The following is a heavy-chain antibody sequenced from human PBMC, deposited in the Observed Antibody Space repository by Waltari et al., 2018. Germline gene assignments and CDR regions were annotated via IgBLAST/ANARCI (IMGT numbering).Heavy chain of an antibody. CDR2: EKEAGTVD. Sequence: EVQLMESGGGLGQAGGSIRLTCKASGLTFVHYWMSWVRQAPGYVLDWVPTEKEAGTVDYSLPFFKRQLTYPSDEAKISLHLHMTSMGVADTAVYYCAMVLKVPLFGCWGYGCLVT. CDR1: GLTFVHYW. V-gene: IGHV3-7*04. J-gene: IGHJ4*01. D-gene: IGHD3-9*01. CDR3: AMVLKVPLFGC.